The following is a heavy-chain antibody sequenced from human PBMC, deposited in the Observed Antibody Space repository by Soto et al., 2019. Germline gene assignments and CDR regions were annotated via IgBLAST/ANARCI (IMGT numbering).Heavy chain of an antibody. D-gene: IGHD1-1*01. CDR1: GFTFRSYA. J-gene: IGHJ4*02. V-gene: IGHV3-23*01. CDR2: ISGGGGDT. CDR3: AKSLDKWNDAGYFDP. Sequence: GGSLTLSCAASGFTFRSYAMSWVRLAPGKGLEWVSAISGGGGDTYYADSVKGRFTISRDNSKNTVYLQMNSLRADDTAVYYCAKSLDKWNDAGYFDPWGQGALVTV.